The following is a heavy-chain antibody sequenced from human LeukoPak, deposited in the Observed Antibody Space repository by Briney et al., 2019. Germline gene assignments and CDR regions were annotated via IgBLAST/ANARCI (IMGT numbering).Heavy chain of an antibody. J-gene: IGHJ5*02. Sequence: PGRSLRLSCAASGFTFSSYAMHWVRQAPGKGLEWVAVISYDGSNKYYADSVKGRFTISRDNSKNTLYLQMNSLRAEDTAVYYCARRTITGTTHPWGQGTLVTVSS. CDR1: GFTFSSYA. V-gene: IGHV3-30*04. CDR3: ARRTITGTTHP. D-gene: IGHD1-7*01. CDR2: ISYDGSNK.